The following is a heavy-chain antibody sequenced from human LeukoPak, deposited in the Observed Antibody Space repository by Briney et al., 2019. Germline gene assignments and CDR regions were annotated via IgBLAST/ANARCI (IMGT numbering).Heavy chain of an antibody. J-gene: IGHJ6*03. D-gene: IGHD3-16*01. CDR3: ARAGELRYMDV. V-gene: IGHV3-11*04. Sequence: PGGSLRLSCAASGFTFSDYYMSWIRQAPGKGLEWVSTIKGIGPTTYYADSVKGRFTISRDNAKNSLFLQMSSLRADDTAIYYCARAGELRYMDVWGKGTAVTDSS. CDR2: IKGIGPTT. CDR1: GFTFSDYY.